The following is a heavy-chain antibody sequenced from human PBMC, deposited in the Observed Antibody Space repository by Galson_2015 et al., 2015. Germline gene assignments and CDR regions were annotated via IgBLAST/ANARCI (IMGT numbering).Heavy chain of an antibody. D-gene: IGHD3-9*01. CDR2: IYPDDSDT. CDR3: ARGADKYYFDY. J-gene: IGHJ4*02. V-gene: IGHV5-51*01. Sequence: QSGAEVKKPGESLEISCKGSGYSFTSNWIGWVRQMPGKGLEWMGIIYPDDSDTRYSPSFQGHVTISAGRSISTAFLQWSSLKASDTAMYYCARGADKYYFDYWGQGTLVTVSS. CDR1: GYSFTSNW.